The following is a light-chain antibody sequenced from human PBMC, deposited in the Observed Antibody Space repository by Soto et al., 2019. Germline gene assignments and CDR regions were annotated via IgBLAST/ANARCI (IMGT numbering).Light chain of an antibody. J-gene: IGKJ4*01. Sequence: DIQMTQSPSSLSASLGDRVTITCRASQGIGVYLAWFQQKPWNAPKLLIYAASTLQSGVPSRFSGSGSGTDFTLTVSSLQPEDVATYYCQKYNSAPLTFGGGTRVEIK. CDR3: QKYNSAPLT. CDR2: AAS. CDR1: QGIGVY. V-gene: IGKV1-27*01.